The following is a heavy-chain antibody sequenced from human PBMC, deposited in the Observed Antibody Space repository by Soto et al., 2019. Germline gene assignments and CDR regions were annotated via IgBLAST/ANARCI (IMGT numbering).Heavy chain of an antibody. J-gene: IGHJ6*04. CDR3: AKLLDPPIVVVPAAPLYVKDV. V-gene: IGHV3-30*18. CDR1: GFTFSSYG. Sequence: GGSLRLSCAASGFTFSSYGMHWVRQAPGKGLEWVAVISYDGSNKYYADSVKGRFTISRDNSKNTLYLQMNSLRAEDTAGYYCAKLLDPPIVVVPAAPLYVKDVWGKGTTVTVSS. D-gene: IGHD2-2*01. CDR2: ISYDGSNK.